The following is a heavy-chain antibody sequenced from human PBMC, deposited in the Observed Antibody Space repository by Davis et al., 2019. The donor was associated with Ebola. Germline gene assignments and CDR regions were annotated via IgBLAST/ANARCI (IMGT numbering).Heavy chain of an antibody. V-gene: IGHV1-18*01. D-gene: IGHD2-21*01. CDR3: ARGPAGVVIARKSWFDP. Sequence: ASVKVSCKASGYTFTSYGISWVRQAPGQGLEWMGWISAYNGNTNYAQKLQGRVTMTTDTSTSTAYMELRSLRSDDTAVYYCARGPAGVVIARKSWFDPWGQGTLVTVSS. J-gene: IGHJ5*02. CDR1: GYTFTSYG. CDR2: ISAYNGNT.